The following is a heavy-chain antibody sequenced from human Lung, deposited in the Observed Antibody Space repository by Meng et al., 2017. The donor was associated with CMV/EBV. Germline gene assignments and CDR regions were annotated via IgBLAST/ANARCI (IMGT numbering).Heavy chain of an antibody. CDR3: ARNTYYYDSSGYYTDY. CDR1: GFSFSRYA. D-gene: IGHD3-22*01. CDR2: IGVNGKVR. Sequence: GGSXRLXCAASGFSFSRYAMSWVRQAPGKGLEWIAGIGVNGKVREYADSVKGRFTISRDNSKNTLYVEMNSLRGEDTATYYCARNTYYYDSSGYYTDYWGQGTLVTVSS. V-gene: IGHV3-23*01. J-gene: IGHJ4*02.